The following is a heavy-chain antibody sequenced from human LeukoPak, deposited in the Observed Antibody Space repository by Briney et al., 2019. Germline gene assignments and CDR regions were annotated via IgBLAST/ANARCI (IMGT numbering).Heavy chain of an antibody. J-gene: IGHJ4*02. CDR3: ARVGGRMIVVVPPFDY. D-gene: IGHD3-22*01. Sequence: ASVKVSCKASGYTFTSYGISWVRQAPGQGLEWMGWISAYNGNTNYAQKLQGRVTMTTDTSTSTAYMELRSLRSDDTAVYYCARVGGRMIVVVPPFDYWGQGTLVTVSS. V-gene: IGHV1-18*01. CDR1: GYTFTSYG. CDR2: ISAYNGNT.